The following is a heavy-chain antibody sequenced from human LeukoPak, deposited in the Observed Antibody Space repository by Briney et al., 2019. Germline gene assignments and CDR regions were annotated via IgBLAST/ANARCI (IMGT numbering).Heavy chain of an antibody. V-gene: IGHV3-66*01. J-gene: IGHJ6*03. CDR3: ARATPTMVRGVIVYYYYMDV. CDR1: GFTVSSNY. D-gene: IGHD3-10*01. Sequence: PGGSLRLSCAASGFTVSSNYVTWVRQAPGKGLEWVSVIYSGGSTYYADSVKGRFTISRDNAKNSLYLQMNSLRAEDTAVYYCARATPTMVRGVIVYYYYMDVWGKGTTVTISS. CDR2: IYSGGST.